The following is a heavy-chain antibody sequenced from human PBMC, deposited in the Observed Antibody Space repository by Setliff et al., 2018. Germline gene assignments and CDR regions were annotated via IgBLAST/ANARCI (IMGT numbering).Heavy chain of an antibody. CDR1: GGSISSRSYY. Sequence: ASETLSLTCTVSGGSISSRSYYWGWIRQPPGKGLEWIGEINHTGSPNWIGEINHSGSPNYNPSLKSRVTMSVDTSKNQFSLKLTSVTAADTAVYYCRVWVDMIEVDSWAQGTLVTVSS. CDR3: RVWVDMIEVDS. D-gene: IGHD3-22*01. V-gene: IGHV4-39*01. J-gene: IGHJ4*02. CDR2: INHSGSP.